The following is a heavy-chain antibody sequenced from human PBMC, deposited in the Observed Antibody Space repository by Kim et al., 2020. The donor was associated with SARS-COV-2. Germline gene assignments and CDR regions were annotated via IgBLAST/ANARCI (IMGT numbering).Heavy chain of an antibody. V-gene: IGHV4-59*01. D-gene: IGHD3-3*02. Sequence: SETLSLTCTVSGGSIGGYDWNWIRQAPGKGLEWIGSIFYSGNTNYNPSLKSRITISVDTSKNQLSLQLSSVTAADTAVYFCARDLLSNYHFWSGYKEGGSKYYYGMDVWGQGTTVTVSS. CDR1: GGSIGGYD. J-gene: IGHJ6*02. CDR2: IFYSGNT. CDR3: ARDLLSNYHFWSGYKEGGSKYYYGMDV.